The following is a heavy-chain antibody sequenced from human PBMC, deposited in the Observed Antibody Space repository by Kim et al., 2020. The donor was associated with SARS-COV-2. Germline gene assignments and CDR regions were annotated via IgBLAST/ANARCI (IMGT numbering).Heavy chain of an antibody. CDR3: ARDRRLRGDYGMDV. D-gene: IGHD3-16*01. CDR1: GGSISSGGYS. J-gene: IGHJ6*02. V-gene: IGHV4-30-2*01. CDR2: IYHSGST. Sequence: SETLSLTCAVSGGSISSGGYSWSWIRQPPRKGLEWIGYIYHSGSTYYNPSLKSRVTISVDRSKNQFSLKLSSVTAADTAVYYCARDRRLRGDYGMDVWGQGTTVTVSS.